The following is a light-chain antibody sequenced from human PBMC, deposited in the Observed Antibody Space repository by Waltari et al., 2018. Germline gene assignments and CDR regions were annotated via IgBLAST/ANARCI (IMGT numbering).Light chain of an antibody. Sequence: IVLPQSPATLFLSTGERATRASRASQRVCIHLAWYHQQPGQAPSLLMLDASNRAIGIPSRFSGSGSGTAFSLTISSLEPEDFAVYYCQQRRNRGGFSFGPGTRVDI. CDR2: DAS. CDR1: QRVCIH. V-gene: IGKV3-11*01. J-gene: IGKJ3*01. CDR3: QQRRNRGGFS.